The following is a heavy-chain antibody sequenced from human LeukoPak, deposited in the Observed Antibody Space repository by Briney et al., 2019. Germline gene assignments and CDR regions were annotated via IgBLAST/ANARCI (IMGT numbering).Heavy chain of an antibody. D-gene: IGHD3-22*01. CDR3: ARGPYSYDSSGAFDI. CDR2: ISSSGST. CDR1: GDSISNGDYY. J-gene: IGHJ3*02. V-gene: IGHV4-61*02. Sequence: KSSETLSLTCTVSGDSISNGDYYWSWIRQPAGKGLEWIGRISSSGSTNYNPSLKSRVTISVDTSKNQFSLKLSSVTAADTAVYFCARGPYSYDSSGAFDIWGQGTMVTVSS.